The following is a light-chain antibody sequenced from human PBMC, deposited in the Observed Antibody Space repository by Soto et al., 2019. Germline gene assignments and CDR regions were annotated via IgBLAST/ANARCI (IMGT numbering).Light chain of an antibody. CDR3: QKLNSYPLT. J-gene: IGKJ4*01. CDR1: QSISSY. V-gene: IGKV1-39*01. CDR2: AAS. Sequence: DIQMTQSPSSLSASVGDRVTITCRASQSISSYLNWYQQKPGKAPKLLIYAASGLQSGVPSRFSGSGSGTDFTLTISSLQPEDFATYYCQKLNSYPLTCGGGSKGDIK.